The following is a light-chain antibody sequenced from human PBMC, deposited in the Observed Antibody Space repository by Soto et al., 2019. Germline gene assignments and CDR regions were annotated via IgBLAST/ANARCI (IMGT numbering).Light chain of an antibody. CDR1: SSDVGGYNY. Sequence: QSALTQPASVSGSPGQSITISCTGTSSDVGGYNYVSWYQQHPGNAPRLMIYEVNNRPSGVPNRFSGSKSGNTASLTISGLQAEYEADYYCSSKTSSRTPFVFGTGTKLTVL. V-gene: IGLV2-14*01. CDR3: SSKTSSRTPFV. J-gene: IGLJ1*01. CDR2: EVN.